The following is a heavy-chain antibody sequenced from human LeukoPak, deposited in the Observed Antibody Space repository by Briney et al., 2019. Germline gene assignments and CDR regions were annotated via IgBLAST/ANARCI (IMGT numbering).Heavy chain of an antibody. CDR2: INPSGGGT. Sequence: ASVKVSCKASGYTFTSYYMHWVRQAPGQGLEWMGIINPSGGGTTYAQKFQGRVTMTRDMSTSTVYMELISLRSEDTAVYYCARSYRTAYYDSSVYWGQGTMVTVSS. D-gene: IGHD3-22*01. J-gene: IGHJ4*03. V-gene: IGHV1-46*01. CDR1: GYTFTSYY. CDR3: ARSYRTAYYDSSVY.